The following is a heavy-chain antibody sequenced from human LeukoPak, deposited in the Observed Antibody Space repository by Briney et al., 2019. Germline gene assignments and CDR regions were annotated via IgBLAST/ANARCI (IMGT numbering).Heavy chain of an antibody. D-gene: IGHD6-19*01. Sequence: PGGSLRLSCAASGFTFSSYAMSWVRQTPGKGLEWVSAISGSGGSTYYADSVKGRFTISRDNSKNTLYLQMNSLRAEDTAVHCCAKDEFEKSRYSSGWYVYWGQGTLVTVSS. CDR2: ISGSGGST. J-gene: IGHJ4*02. CDR3: AKDEFEKSRYSSGWYVY. CDR1: GFTFSSYA. V-gene: IGHV3-23*01.